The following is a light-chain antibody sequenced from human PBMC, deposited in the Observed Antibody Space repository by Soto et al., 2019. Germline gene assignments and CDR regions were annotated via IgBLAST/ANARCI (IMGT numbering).Light chain of an antibody. J-gene: IGKJ3*01. CDR1: QSVTSNY. Sequence: EVVLTQSPGALSLSPGERATLSCRASQSVTSNYLAWYQQKSGQAPRLLIYAVSSRATGIPDRFSGSGSGTDFTLTIRRLEAEGFAVYYCLQYGGEPFIFGPGTKVDI. CDR2: AVS. CDR3: LQYGGEPFI. V-gene: IGKV3-20*01.